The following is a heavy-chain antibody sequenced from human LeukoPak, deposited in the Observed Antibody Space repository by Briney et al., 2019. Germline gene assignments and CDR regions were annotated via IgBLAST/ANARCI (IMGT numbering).Heavy chain of an antibody. Sequence: SETLSLTCTVSGGSISSSSYYWGWIRQPPGKGLEWIGSIYYSGSTYYNPSLKSRVTISVDTSKNQFSLKLSSVTAADTAVYYCARGVPVGAVDYWGQGTLVTVSS. V-gene: IGHV4-39*07. D-gene: IGHD1-26*01. CDR2: IYYSGST. CDR3: ARGVPVGAVDY. J-gene: IGHJ4*02. CDR1: GGSISSSSYY.